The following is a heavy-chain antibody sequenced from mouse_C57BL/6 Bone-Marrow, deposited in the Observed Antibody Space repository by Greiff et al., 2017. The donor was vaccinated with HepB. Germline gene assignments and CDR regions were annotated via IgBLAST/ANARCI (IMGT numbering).Heavy chain of an antibody. Sequence: VQLKQSGPVLVKPGASVKMSCKASGYTFTDYYMNWVKQSHGKSLEWIEVINPYNGGTSYNQKFKGKATLTVDKSSSTAYMELNSLTSEDSAVYYCAKEGEGYWGQGTTLTVSS. CDR1: GYTFTDYY. V-gene: IGHV1-19*01. CDR3: AKEGEGY. J-gene: IGHJ2*01. CDR2: INPYNGGT.